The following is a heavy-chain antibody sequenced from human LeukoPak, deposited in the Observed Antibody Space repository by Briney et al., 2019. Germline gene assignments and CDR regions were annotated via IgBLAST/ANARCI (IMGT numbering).Heavy chain of an antibody. CDR2: ISGSGGST. CDR3: AKLWRPTYMITFGGVIARY. J-gene: IGHJ4*02. D-gene: IGHD3-16*02. Sequence: PGGSLRLSCAASGFTFSSYAMSWVRQAPGKGLEWVSAISGSGGSTYYADSVKGRFTISRDNSKNTLYLQMNSLRAEDTAVYYCAKLWRPTYMITFGGVIARYWGQGTLVTVSS. V-gene: IGHV3-23*01. CDR1: GFTFSSYA.